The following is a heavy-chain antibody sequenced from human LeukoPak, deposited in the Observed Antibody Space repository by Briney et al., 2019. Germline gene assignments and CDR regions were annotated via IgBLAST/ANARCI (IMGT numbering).Heavy chain of an antibody. CDR2: IATSSNYI. CDR1: GFTFSTYS. V-gene: IGHV3-21*06. CDR3: ARGRSITILRGVAISDGFDL. J-gene: IGHJ3*01. D-gene: IGHD3-10*01. Sequence: GGSLRLSCAASGFTFSTYSMNWVRQAPGKELEWVSSIATSSNYIYYAGSLKGRFTISRDNAKNSLYLHMNSLRPEDTAVFYCARGRSITILRGVAISDGFDLWGQGTKVTVS.